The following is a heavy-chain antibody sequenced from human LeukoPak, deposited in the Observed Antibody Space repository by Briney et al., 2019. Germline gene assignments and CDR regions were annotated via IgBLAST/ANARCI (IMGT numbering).Heavy chain of an antibody. CDR2: IYSGGST. J-gene: IGHJ4*02. CDR1: GFTVSDNY. Sequence: GGSLRLSCAASGFTVSDNYMSWVRQAPGKGLEWVSVIYSGGSTFYGDSVKGQFTISRDNSKNTLYLQMNSLRAEDTAVYYCVREGSGSFDQWGQGTLVTVSS. D-gene: IGHD3-10*01. V-gene: IGHV3-53*01. CDR3: VREGSGSFDQ.